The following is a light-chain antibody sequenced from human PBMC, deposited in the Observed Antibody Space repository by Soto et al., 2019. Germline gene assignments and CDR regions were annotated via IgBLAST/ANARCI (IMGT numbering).Light chain of an antibody. J-gene: IGKJ1*01. V-gene: IGKV1-8*01. CDR1: QGISAH. Sequence: AIRMTQSPSSFSASAGDRVTITCRASQGISAHLAWFQQKPGKAPKLLIYDASTLQSEVPSRFSGTGSGTDFSLTLSSLQSEDFATYYCQQYHSPPWTFGQGTKVDIK. CDR2: DAS. CDR3: QQYHSPPWT.